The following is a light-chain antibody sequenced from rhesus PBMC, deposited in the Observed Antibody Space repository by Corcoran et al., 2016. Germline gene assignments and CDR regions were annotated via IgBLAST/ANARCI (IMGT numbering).Light chain of an antibody. V-gene: IGKV1-22*01. CDR2: KTS. J-gene: IGKJ1*01. CDR1: QGIGSW. CDR3: QQYSSRPWT. Sequence: DIQMTQSPSSLSASVGDTVIITCRASQGIGSWLAWYQQTPGKAPNLLIYKTSTLQSGVPSRFSGSGSGTDFTLTISSLQSEDFATYYCQQYSSRPWTFGQGTKVEIK.